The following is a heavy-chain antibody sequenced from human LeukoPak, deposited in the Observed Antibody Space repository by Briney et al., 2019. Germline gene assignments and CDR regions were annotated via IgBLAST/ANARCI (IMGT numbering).Heavy chain of an antibody. Sequence: GGSLRLSCAASGFTFDDYAMHWVRQAPGKGLEWVSGISWNSGSIGYADSVKGRFTISRDNAKNSLCLQVNSLRAEDTALYYCAKAWDFDYWGQGTLVTVSS. CDR1: GFTFDDYA. J-gene: IGHJ4*02. D-gene: IGHD3-16*01. V-gene: IGHV3-9*01. CDR3: AKAWDFDY. CDR2: ISWNSGSI.